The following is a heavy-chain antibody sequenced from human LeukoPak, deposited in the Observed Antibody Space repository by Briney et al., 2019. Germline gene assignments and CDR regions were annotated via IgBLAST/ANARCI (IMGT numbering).Heavy chain of an antibody. V-gene: IGHV4-39*07. D-gene: IGHD3-22*01. J-gene: IGHJ2*01. CDR3: ASYLGQTEVVINPDNYFFDV. CDR2: IYYSGST. Sequence: NTSETLSLTCTVSGGSISSSSYYWGWIRQPPGKGLEWIGSIYYSGSTYYNPSLKSRVTISVDTSKNQFSLKLTSVTAADTAVYYCASYLGQTEVVINPDNYFFDVWGRGTLVTVSS. CDR1: GGSISSSSYY.